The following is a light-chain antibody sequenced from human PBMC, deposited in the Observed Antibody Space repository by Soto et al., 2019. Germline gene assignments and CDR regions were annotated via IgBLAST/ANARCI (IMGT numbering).Light chain of an antibody. CDR1: QSVSNN. CDR3: QQYNNWPLT. CDR2: GAT. J-gene: IGKJ5*01. V-gene: IGKV3-15*01. Sequence: EIVLTQSPGTLSLSPGERATPSCRASQSVSNNYLAWYQHKPGQAPRLLIHGATTRATGIPVRFSGSGSGTEFTLTISSLQSEDFAVYYCQQYNNWPLTFGQGTRLEIK.